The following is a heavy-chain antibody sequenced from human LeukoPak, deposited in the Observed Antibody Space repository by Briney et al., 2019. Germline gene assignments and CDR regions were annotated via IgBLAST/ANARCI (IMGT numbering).Heavy chain of an antibody. CDR2: IYYSGDT. D-gene: IGHD2-2*01. CDR3: ARAPRHTNSWYYFDY. Sequence: SETLSLTCTVSGGSLSSGDYYWRWIRQHPGKGLEWIGYIYYSGDTYYNPSLKSRVTISMDTSGNQFSLKLSSVTAADTAVYYCARAPRHTNSWYYFDYWGQGTLVSVSS. J-gene: IGHJ4*02. CDR1: GGSLSSGDYY. V-gene: IGHV4-31*02.